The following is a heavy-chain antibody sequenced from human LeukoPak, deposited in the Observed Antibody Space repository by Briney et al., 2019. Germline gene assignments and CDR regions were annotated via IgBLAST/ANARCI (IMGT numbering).Heavy chain of an antibody. D-gene: IGHD3-22*01. CDR2: IIPIFGTA. V-gene: IGHV1-69*05. Sequence: SVKVSCKASGGTFSSYAISWVRQAPGQGLEWMGGIIPIFGTANYAQKFQGRVTITTDESTRTAYMGLSSLRSEDTAVYYCARFANYYDSSGYGIYYFDYWGQGTLVTVSS. CDR1: GGTFSSYA. CDR3: ARFANYYDSSGYGIYYFDY. J-gene: IGHJ4*02.